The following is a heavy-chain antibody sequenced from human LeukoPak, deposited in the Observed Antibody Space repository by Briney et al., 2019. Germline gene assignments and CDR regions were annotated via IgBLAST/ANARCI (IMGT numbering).Heavy chain of an antibody. J-gene: IGHJ5*02. CDR1: GGSISTYS. CDR3: ARTPLRQEWLHWFDP. V-gene: IGHV4-4*07. CDR2: TYTSGGT. D-gene: IGHD3-3*01. Sequence: SETLSLTCTVSGGSISTYSWSWIRQPAGKGLEWIGRTYTSGGTNYNPSLKSRVSMSVDTSKNQFSLKLSSVTAADTAVYYCARTPLRQEWLHWFDPWGQGTLVTVSS.